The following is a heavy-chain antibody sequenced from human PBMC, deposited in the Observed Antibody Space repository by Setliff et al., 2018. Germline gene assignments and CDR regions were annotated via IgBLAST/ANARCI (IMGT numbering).Heavy chain of an antibody. CDR1: GGSISSYY. Sequence: SETLSLTCTVSGGSISSYYWSWIRQPAGKGLEWIGRIYTSGSTNYNPSLKSRVTMSVDTSKNQFSLKLSSVTAADTAVYYCARVKVDTAWGDGFDVWGQGTLVTVSS. J-gene: IGHJ3*01. D-gene: IGHD5-18*01. V-gene: IGHV4-4*07. CDR3: ARVKVDTAWGDGFDV. CDR2: IYTSGST.